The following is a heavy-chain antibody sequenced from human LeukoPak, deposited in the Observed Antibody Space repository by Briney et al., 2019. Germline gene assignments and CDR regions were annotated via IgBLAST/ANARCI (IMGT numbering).Heavy chain of an antibody. D-gene: IGHD3-22*01. CDR1: GGSISSYY. J-gene: IGHJ3*02. Sequence: PSETLSLTCTVSGGSISSYYWSWIRQPPGKGLEWIGSIYYSGSTNYNPSLKSRVTISVDTSKNQFSLKLSSVTAADTAVYYCARAFDYYDSSGYYYYAFDIWGQGTMVTVSS. V-gene: IGHV4-59*01. CDR2: IYYSGST. CDR3: ARAFDYYDSSGYYYYAFDI.